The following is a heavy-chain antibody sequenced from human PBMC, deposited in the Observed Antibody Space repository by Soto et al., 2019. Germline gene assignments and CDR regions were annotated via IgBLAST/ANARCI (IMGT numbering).Heavy chain of an antibody. Sequence: EVQLVESGGDLVQPGGSLRLSCTASGLTVSSNYMSWVRQAPGKGPEWVSLSYSDGTTFYADSVKSRFIISRDNSKNTLYLQMNSLRVEDTAVYYCARDYGSMRGTSLDYWGQGTLVTVSS. D-gene: IGHD3-16*01. CDR3: ARDYGSMRGTSLDY. CDR1: GLTVSSNY. V-gene: IGHV3-66*01. CDR2: SYSDGTT. J-gene: IGHJ4*02.